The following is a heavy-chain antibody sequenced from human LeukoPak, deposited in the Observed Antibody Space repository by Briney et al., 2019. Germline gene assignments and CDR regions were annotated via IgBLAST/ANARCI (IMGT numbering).Heavy chain of an antibody. CDR1: EFTFSSYA. D-gene: IGHD3-22*01. J-gene: IGHJ4*02. CDR2: ISGSGGST. Sequence: GGSLRLSCAASEFTFSSYAMSWVRQAPGKGLEWVSAISGSGGSTYYADSVKGRLTISRDNSKNTLYLQMNSLRAEDTAVYYCAKDSYYYDSSGYYYDWGQGTRVTVSS. V-gene: IGHV3-23*01. CDR3: AKDSYYYDSSGYYYD.